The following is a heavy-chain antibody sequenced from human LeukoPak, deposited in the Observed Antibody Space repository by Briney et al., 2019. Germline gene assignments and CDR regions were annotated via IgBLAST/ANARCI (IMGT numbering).Heavy chain of an antibody. Sequence: PSETLSLTCTVSGGSISSGGYYWSWIRQHPGKGLEWIGYIYYSGSTYYNPSLKSRVTISVDTSKNQFSLKLSSVTAADTAVYYCARHIDGYYFDYWGQGTLVTVSS. D-gene: IGHD2-21*01. J-gene: IGHJ4*02. CDR1: GGSISSGGYY. V-gene: IGHV4-31*03. CDR2: IYYSGST. CDR3: ARHIDGYYFDY.